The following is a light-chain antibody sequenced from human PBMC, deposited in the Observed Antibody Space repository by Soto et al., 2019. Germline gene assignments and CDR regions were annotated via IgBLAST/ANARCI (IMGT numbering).Light chain of an antibody. V-gene: IGLV4-69*01. CDR2: LNSDGSH. CDR1: SGLSSYA. J-gene: IGLJ2*01. Sequence: QLVLTKSPSASASLGASVMVTCTLSSGLSSYAIAWHQQQPQKGTRYLMKLNSDGSHSKGDGIPDRFTGSSSGAERYLTISSLQCEDEAVYYCQTSVGTGNVGFGGGTKRTVL. CDR3: QTSVGTGNVG.